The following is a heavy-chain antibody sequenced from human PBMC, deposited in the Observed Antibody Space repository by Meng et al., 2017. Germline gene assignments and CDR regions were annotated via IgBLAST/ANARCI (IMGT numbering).Heavy chain of an antibody. J-gene: IGHJ6*02. V-gene: IGHV1-69*05. Sequence: SVKVSCKASGGTFSSYAISWVRQAPGQGLEWMGGIIPIFGTANYAQKFQGRVTITTDESTSSAYMELSSLRSEDTAVYYCARDIRAYYYDSSGHYYYYGMDVWGQGTTVTVSS. D-gene: IGHD3-22*01. CDR2: IIPIFGTA. CDR3: ARDIRAYYYDSSGHYYYYGMDV. CDR1: GGTFSSYA.